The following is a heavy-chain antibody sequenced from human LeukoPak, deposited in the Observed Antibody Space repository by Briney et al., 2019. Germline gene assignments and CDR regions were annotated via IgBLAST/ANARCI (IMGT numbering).Heavy chain of an antibody. V-gene: IGHV3-30*14. CDR1: GFTFSSYA. J-gene: IGHJ4*02. Sequence: GRSLRLSCAASGFTFSSYAMHWVRQAPGKGLEWVAGISYDGSNKYYADSVKGRFTISRDNSKNTLYLQMNSLRGEDTAVYYCASGIRAFDNWGQGTLVTVSA. CDR3: ASGIRAFDN. CDR2: ISYDGSNK. D-gene: IGHD1-26*01.